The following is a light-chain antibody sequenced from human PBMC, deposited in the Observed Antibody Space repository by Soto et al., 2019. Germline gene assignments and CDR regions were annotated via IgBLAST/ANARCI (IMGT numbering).Light chain of an antibody. CDR2: GAS. CDR1: QSVRTN. CDR3: QHYNNWPLT. Sequence: EIGMTQSPATLSVSQGERATLSYRASQSVRTNLAWYKQKPGQAPRPLIYGASTRATGIPARFSGSGSGTEFTLTISSLQSEDFAGYYCQHYNNWPLTFGGGTKADIK. J-gene: IGKJ4*01. V-gene: IGKV3-15*01.